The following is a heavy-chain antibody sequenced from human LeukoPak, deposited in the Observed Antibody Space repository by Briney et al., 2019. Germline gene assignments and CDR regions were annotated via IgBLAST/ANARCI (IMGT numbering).Heavy chain of an antibody. CDR3: ARHRRIVVVPAAGGLWFDP. CDR1: GGSFSGYY. J-gene: IGHJ5*02. CDR2: IYHSGST. Sequence: SVTLSLTCAVNGGSFSGYYWGWIRQPPGKGLEWIGSIYHSGSTYYNPSLKSRVTISVDTSKNQSSLKLSSVTAADTAVYYCARHRRIVVVPAAGGLWFDPWGQGTLVTVSS. V-gene: IGHV4-38-2*01. D-gene: IGHD2-2*01.